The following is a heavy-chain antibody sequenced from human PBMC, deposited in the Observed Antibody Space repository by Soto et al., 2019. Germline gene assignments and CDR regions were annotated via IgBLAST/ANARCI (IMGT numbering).Heavy chain of an antibody. CDR3: ARDWRFGEEGMDV. D-gene: IGHD3-10*01. CDR1: GGSFISYA. CDR2: IIPIFGTA. V-gene: IGHV1-69*01. J-gene: IGHJ6*02. Sequence: SVKVSCKASGGSFISYAIIWVRQAPGQGLEWMGGIIPIFGTANYAQKFQGRVTITADESTSTAYMELSSLRSEDTAVYYCARDWRFGEEGMDVWGQGTTVTVSS.